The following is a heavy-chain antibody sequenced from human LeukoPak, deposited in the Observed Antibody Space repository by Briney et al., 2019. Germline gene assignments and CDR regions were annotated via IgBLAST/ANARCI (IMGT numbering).Heavy chain of an antibody. CDR2: IYYSGST. J-gene: IGHJ4*02. CDR1: GGSISSGDYY. Sequence: PSETLSLTCTVSGGSISSGDYYWSWIRQHPGKGLERIGYIYYSGSTYYNPSLKSRVTISVDTSKNQFSLKLSSVTAADTAVYYCAAEVGDYVDYWGQGTLVTVSS. D-gene: IGHD1-26*01. V-gene: IGHV4-61*08. CDR3: AAEVGDYVDY.